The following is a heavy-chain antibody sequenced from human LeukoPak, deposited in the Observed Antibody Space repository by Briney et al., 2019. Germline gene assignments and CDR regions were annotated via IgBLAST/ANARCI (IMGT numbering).Heavy chain of an antibody. Sequence: PWETLSLTCAVYGGSFSGYYWSWIRQPPGKGLEWIGEINHSGSTNYNPSLKSRVTISVDTSKNQFSLKLSSVTAADTAVYYCARGAAKTYYYDSSGTPGSFDYWGQGTLVTVSS. CDR3: ARGAAKTYYYDSSGTPGSFDY. D-gene: IGHD3-22*01. CDR1: GGSFSGYY. V-gene: IGHV4-34*01. CDR2: INHSGST. J-gene: IGHJ4*02.